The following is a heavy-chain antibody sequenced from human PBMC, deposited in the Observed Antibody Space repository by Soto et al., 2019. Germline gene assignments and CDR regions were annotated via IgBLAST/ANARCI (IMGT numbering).Heavy chain of an antibody. D-gene: IGHD3-9*01. J-gene: IGHJ4*02. Sequence: GGSLRLSCTASGFTFTSYGMGWVRQAPGKGLQWVSTIRGDGGQTHYTDSVKGRFSISGDNSKNTVYLQMDSLRAGDTAMYFCARDVGLDSDDFFAYWGQGTQVTVSS. CDR3: ARDVGLDSDDFFAY. CDR1: GFTFTSYG. CDR2: IRGDGGQT. V-gene: IGHV3-23*01.